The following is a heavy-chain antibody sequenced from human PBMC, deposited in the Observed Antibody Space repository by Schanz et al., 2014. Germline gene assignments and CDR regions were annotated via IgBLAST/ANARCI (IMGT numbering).Heavy chain of an antibody. Sequence: EVQLVESGGGLVKPGESLRLSCAASGFIFSAYTMNWVRQAPGKGLEWVSSISSGGRNISYADSLKGRFTISRDNARNSLYLQMNSLRAEDTAVYYCARSPNNNDFWSGYTRRADYDSYMDVWGKGTTVTGS. CDR2: ISSGGRNI. J-gene: IGHJ6*03. D-gene: IGHD3-3*01. CDR1: GFIFSAYT. V-gene: IGHV3-21*01. CDR3: ARSPNNNDFWSGYTRRADYDSYMDV.